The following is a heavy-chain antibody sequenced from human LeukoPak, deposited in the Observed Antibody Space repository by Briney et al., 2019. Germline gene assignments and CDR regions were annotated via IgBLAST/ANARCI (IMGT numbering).Heavy chain of an antibody. CDR3: VFGECSSTSCYPRRDH. Sequence: ASVKVSCKASGYTYTTYGISWVRQAPGQGLEWMGWINAYSGNTDYTQNLQGRLTMATDTSTTTAYMELRSLRSDDTAVYYCVFGECSSTSCYPRRDHWGRGTLATVSS. CDR1: GYTYTTYG. D-gene: IGHD2-2*01. V-gene: IGHV1-18*01. J-gene: IGHJ4*02. CDR2: INAYSGNT.